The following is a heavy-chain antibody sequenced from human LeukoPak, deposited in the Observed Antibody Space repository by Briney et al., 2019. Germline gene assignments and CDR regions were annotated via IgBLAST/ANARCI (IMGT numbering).Heavy chain of an antibody. D-gene: IGHD3-22*01. CDR3: ARKRGYYDSSGYYWGYYYYYMDV. CDR2: ISGSGGST. Sequence: HSGGSLRLSCAASGFTFSSYAMSWVRQAPGKGLEWVSAISGSGGSTYYADSVKGRFTISRDNSKNTLYLQMNSLRAEDTAVYYCARKRGYYDSSGYYWGYYYYYMDVWGKGTTVTVSS. CDR1: GFTFSSYA. V-gene: IGHV3-23*01. J-gene: IGHJ6*03.